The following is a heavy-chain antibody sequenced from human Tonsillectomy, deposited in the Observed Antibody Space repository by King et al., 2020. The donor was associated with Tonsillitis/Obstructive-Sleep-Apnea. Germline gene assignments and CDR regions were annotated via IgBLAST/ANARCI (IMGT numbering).Heavy chain of an antibody. J-gene: IGHJ4*02. D-gene: IGHD1-26*01. CDR1: GFTLSRYS. CDR3: ARGEWELN. Sequence: EVPLVESGGGLVQPGGSLSLSCAASGFTLSRYSMTWVRQAPGKGLEWVANIDQDGSEKQYMDSVKGRFTISRDNAKNSLYLQMNSLRAEDTAVYYCARGEWELNWGQGTLVTVSS. V-gene: IGHV3-7*04. CDR2: IDQDGSEK.